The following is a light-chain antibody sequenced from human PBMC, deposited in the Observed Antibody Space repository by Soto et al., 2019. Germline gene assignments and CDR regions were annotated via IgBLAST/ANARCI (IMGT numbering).Light chain of an antibody. CDR1: QSVSSY. V-gene: IGKV1-39*01. Sequence: DIQMTQSPSPLSASVGDRVDITCRTSQSVSSYLNWYQAKPGKAPKLLIYEASSLESGVPSRFSGSGSGTDFTLTISSLQPEDSATYYCQQSYSTPPFTFGPGTKVEIK. CDR3: QQSYSTPPFT. CDR2: EAS. J-gene: IGKJ3*01.